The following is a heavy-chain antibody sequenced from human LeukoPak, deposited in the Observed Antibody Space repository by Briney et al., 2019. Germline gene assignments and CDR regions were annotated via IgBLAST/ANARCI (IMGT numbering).Heavy chain of an antibody. CDR3: ARVELYASGWYGSIDY. J-gene: IGHJ4*02. CDR1: GFTLSSYG. CDR2: ISYDGTNK. V-gene: IGHV3-30*03. D-gene: IGHD6-19*01. Sequence: GGSLRLSCAASGFTLSSYGMHWVRQAPGKGLEWVAVISYDGTNKYYADSVRGRFTISRDNSKNTLYLQMDSLRTGDTAVYYCARVELYASGWYGSIDYWGQGTLVAVSS.